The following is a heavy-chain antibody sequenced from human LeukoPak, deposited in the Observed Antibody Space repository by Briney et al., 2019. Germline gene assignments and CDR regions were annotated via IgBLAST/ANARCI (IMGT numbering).Heavy chain of an antibody. D-gene: IGHD3-3*01. CDR3: ARGRFLEWSLDY. V-gene: IGHV1-18*01. Sequence: GASVKVSCKASGSTFTSYGINWGRQAPGQGLEWMGWISAYNGNTNYAQKLQGRVTMTTDTSTSTAYMELRSLRSDDTAVYYCARGRFLEWSLDYWSQGTLVTVSS. CDR1: GSTFTSYG. CDR2: ISAYNGNT. J-gene: IGHJ4*02.